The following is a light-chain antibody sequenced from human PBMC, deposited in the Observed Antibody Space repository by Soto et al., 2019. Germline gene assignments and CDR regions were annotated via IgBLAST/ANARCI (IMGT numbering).Light chain of an antibody. CDR3: SSYKSANTYV. CDR1: SSDVGAYNY. CDR2: DVS. J-gene: IGLJ1*01. Sequence: QSVLPQPASVSGSPGQSITLSYPGTSSDVGAYNYDSWYQQYPGEAPKVIIYDVSHRPAGVSNRFSGSKSGNTASLTISGLQTQDEADYYCSSYKSANTYVFGTGTKVTVL. V-gene: IGLV2-14*01.